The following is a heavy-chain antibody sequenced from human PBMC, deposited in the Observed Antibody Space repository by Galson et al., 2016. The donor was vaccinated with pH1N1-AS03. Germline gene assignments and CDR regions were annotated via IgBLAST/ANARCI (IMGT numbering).Heavy chain of an antibody. CDR1: GFSLSTGGVH. CDR3: ARRTHVNEGLDF. J-gene: IGHJ4*02. CDR2: IFWDGET. Sequence: PALVNPTQTLTLTCSFSGFSLSTGGVHVAWIRQPPGKALEWLALIFWDGETRYRPSLTSRLTITKDTSKNEVVITMTNMDPVDTATYYCARRTHVNEGLDFWGQGTLVTGS. D-gene: IGHD2-8*01. V-gene: IGHV2-5*02.